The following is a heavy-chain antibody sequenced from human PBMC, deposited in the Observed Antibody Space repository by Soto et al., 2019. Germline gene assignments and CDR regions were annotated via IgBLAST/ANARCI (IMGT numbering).Heavy chain of an antibody. D-gene: IGHD6-6*01. CDR1: GFTFSSYW. CDR2: INSDGSST. V-gene: IGHV3-74*01. Sequence: PGGSLRLSCAASGFTFSSYWMHWVRQAPGKGLVWVSRINSDGSSTSYADSVKGRFTISRDNAKNTLYLQMNSLRAEDTAVYYCAREPRRRGPLYGMDVWGQGTTVTVSS. CDR3: AREPRRRGPLYGMDV. J-gene: IGHJ6*02.